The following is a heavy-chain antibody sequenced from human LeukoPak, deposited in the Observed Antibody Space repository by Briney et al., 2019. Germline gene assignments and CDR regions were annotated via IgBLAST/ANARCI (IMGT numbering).Heavy chain of an antibody. D-gene: IGHD1-26*01. CDR3: ARYSGSYYYPPAWDL. CDR2: SGGSA. V-gene: IGHV3-23*01. J-gene: IGHJ4*02. Sequence: SGGSAYYADYVKGRFTISRDNSKNILYLQMDSLRADDTAVYYCARYSGSYYYPPAWDLWGQGTLVTVSS.